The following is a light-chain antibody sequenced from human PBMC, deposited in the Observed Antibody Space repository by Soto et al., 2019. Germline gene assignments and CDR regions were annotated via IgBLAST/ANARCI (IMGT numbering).Light chain of an antibody. CDR3: PIYNSYWT. Sequence: IQRTQSPSIRSASVGDRVTITCRASKSISRSLAWYQQRPGKDPKLLIYKASSLDSVVPSRFSGSGARTEFTLTISCMQPDDLSTYDSPIYNSYWTFGQGTKVEIK. CDR1: KSISRS. V-gene: IGKV1-5*03. CDR2: KAS. J-gene: IGKJ1*01.